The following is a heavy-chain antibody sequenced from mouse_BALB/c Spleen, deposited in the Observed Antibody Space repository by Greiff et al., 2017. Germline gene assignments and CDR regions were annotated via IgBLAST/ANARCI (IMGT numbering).Heavy chain of an antibody. V-gene: IGHV14-3*02. J-gene: IGHJ2*01. CDR3: ARDDDYDPFDY. CDR1: GFNIKDTY. Sequence: EVQLQQSGAELVKPGASVKLSCTASGFNIKDTYMHWVKQRPEQGLEWIGRIDPANGNTKYDPKFQGKATITADTSSNTAYLQLSSLTSEDTAVYYCARDDDYDPFDYWGQGTTLTVSS. CDR2: IDPANGNT. D-gene: IGHD2-4*01.